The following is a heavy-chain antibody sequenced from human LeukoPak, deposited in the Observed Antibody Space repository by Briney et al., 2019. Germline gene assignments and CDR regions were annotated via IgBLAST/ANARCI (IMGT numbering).Heavy chain of an antibody. Sequence: ASVKVSCKASGYTFTSYDINWVRQATGQGLEWMGWMNPNSGNTGYAQKFQGRVTMTRNTFISTAYMELSSLRSEDTAVYYCARGHRTLGRPYYYYGMDVWGQGTTVTVSS. J-gene: IGHJ6*02. CDR3: ARGHRTLGRPYYYYGMDV. D-gene: IGHD3/OR15-3a*01. CDR2: MNPNSGNT. V-gene: IGHV1-8*01. CDR1: GYTFTSYD.